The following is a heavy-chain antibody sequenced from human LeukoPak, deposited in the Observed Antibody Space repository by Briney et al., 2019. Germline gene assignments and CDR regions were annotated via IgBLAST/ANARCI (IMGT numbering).Heavy chain of an antibody. CDR3: AKCSGPYSSNCRNWFDP. CDR2: IYYSRST. D-gene: IGHD6-13*01. Sequence: SETLSLTCTVSGGSISSDYWSWIRQSPGKGLEWIGYIYYSRSTNYNPSFESRVTISKDTSKNQVSLKLSSVTAADTAVYYCAKCSGPYSSNCRNWFDPWGQGTLVTVSS. J-gene: IGHJ5*02. V-gene: IGHV4-59*08. CDR1: GGSISSDY.